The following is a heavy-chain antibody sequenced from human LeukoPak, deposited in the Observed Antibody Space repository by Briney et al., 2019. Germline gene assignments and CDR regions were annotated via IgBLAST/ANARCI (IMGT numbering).Heavy chain of an antibody. CDR2: ISSSSGYI. J-gene: IGHJ4*02. CDR3: AGEENYKVDD. D-gene: IGHD1-7*01. CDR1: GFTFSSYS. Sequence: GGSLRLSCAASGFTFSSYSMNWVRQAQGKGLEWVSSISSSSGYIYYADSVKGRFTISRDNAKKSLYLQMNSLRAEDTAVSYCAGEENYKVDDWGQGTLVTVSS. V-gene: IGHV3-21*01.